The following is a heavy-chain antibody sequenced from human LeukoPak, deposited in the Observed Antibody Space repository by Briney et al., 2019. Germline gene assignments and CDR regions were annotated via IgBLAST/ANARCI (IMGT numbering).Heavy chain of an antibody. CDR2: FYYSGST. V-gene: IGHV4-59*01. D-gene: IGHD5-18*01. CDR3: ARDTGYSYGPGSDAFDI. J-gene: IGHJ3*02. CDR1: GGSISSYY. Sequence: SETLSLTCTVTGGSISSYYWSWIRQPSGKGLEGIGYFYYSGSTNYNPSLKSRVTISVDTSKNQFSLKLSSVTAADTAVYYCARDTGYSYGPGSDAFDIWGQGTMVTVSS.